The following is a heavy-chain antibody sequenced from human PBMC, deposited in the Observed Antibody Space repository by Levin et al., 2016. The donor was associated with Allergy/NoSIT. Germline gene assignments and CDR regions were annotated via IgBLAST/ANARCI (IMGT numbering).Heavy chain of an antibody. J-gene: IGHJ4*02. CDR3: VRDFQNSGNFDF. Sequence: GESLKISCAASGFRFDSYSMNWVRQAPGKGLEWISYISTGSSTIGYSDSVKGRFTISRDSAGNSVFLQMNSLRAEDTAVYYCVRDFQNSGNFDFWGQGTLVTVSS. D-gene: IGHD1-26*01. CDR1: GFRFDSYS. CDR2: ISTGSSTI. V-gene: IGHV3-48*04.